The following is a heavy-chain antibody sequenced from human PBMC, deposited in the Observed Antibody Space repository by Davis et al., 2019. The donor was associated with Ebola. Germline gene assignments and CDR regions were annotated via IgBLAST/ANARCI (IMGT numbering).Heavy chain of an antibody. CDR2: ISGSGGST. Sequence: GESLKISCAASGFTFSSYAMSWVRQAPGKGLEWVSAISGSGGSTYYADSVKGRFTISRDNSKNTLYLQMNSLRSEDTAVYYCARGPALSVTRGKGWFDPWGQGTLVTVSS. CDR3: ARGPALSVTRGKGWFDP. J-gene: IGHJ5*02. CDR1: GFTFSSYA. V-gene: IGHV3-23*01. D-gene: IGHD3-16*01.